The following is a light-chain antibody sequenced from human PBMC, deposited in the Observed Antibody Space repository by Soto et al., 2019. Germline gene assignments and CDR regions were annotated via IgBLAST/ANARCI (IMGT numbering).Light chain of an antibody. CDR3: QQYGSSGT. CDR1: QSVSRY. Sequence: EIVLTQSPATLSLSPGERATLSCRASQSVSRYLAWYQQKPGPAPRLLIYGASNRATGTPDRFSGSGSGTYFTLTISRLEPEDFAVYYYQQYGSSGTFGQGTKMDIK. CDR2: GAS. J-gene: IGKJ1*01. V-gene: IGKV3-20*01.